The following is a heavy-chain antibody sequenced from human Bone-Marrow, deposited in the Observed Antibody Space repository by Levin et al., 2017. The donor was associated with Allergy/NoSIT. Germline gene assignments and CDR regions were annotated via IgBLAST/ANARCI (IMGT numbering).Heavy chain of an antibody. CDR3: ATPKGIAAR. J-gene: IGHJ4*02. V-gene: IGHV3-7*01. CDR2: IKEDGSEK. D-gene: IGHD6-6*01. CDR1: GFTFSSYW. Sequence: PSETLSLTCAASGFTFSSYWMSWVRQAPGKGLEWVANIKEDGSEKYYVDSVKGRFTISRDNAKNSLYLQMNSLRAEDTAVYYCATPKGIAARWGQGILVTVSS.